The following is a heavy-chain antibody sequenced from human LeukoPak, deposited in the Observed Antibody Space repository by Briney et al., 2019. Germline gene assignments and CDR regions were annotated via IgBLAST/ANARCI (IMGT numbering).Heavy chain of an antibody. Sequence: PGGSLRLSCTASGFAFSVYAMSWLRRPPGKGLEWVSTINANSGTTSYAASVRGRFTISRDNSKNTLYLQLNTLRADDTATYYCAKPISGGLAVTADWFHPWGQGALVTVSS. D-gene: IGHD6-19*01. CDR3: AKPISGGLAVTADWFHP. V-gene: IGHV3-23*01. J-gene: IGHJ5*02. CDR1: GFAFSVYA. CDR2: INANSGTT.